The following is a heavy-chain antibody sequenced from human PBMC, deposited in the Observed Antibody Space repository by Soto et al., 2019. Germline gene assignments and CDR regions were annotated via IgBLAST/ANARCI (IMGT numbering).Heavy chain of an antibody. Sequence: SETLSLTCAVSGGSIISGGYSWSWIRQPPGKGLEWIGYIYHSGSTYYNPSLKSRVTISVDRSKNQFSLKLSSVTAADTAVYYCARVLRGYYDSSGYHIFDYWGQGTLVTVSS. D-gene: IGHD3-22*01. CDR1: GGSIISGGYS. J-gene: IGHJ4*02. V-gene: IGHV4-30-2*01. CDR2: IYHSGST. CDR3: ARVLRGYYDSSGYHIFDY.